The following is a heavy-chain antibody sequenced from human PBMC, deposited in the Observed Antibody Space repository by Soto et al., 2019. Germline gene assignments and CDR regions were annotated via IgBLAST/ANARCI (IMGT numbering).Heavy chain of an antibody. CDR3: ARHLRARPIDY. V-gene: IGHV5-51*01. CDR1: GYSFTSYW. CDR2: IYPGDSDI. J-gene: IGHJ4*02. Sequence: GASLKISCKGSGYSFTSYWIGWVRQMPGKGLEWMGIIYPGDSDIRYSPSFQGQVTISVDKSISTAYLQWSSLKASDTAMYYCARHLRARPIDYWGQGTLVTVSS.